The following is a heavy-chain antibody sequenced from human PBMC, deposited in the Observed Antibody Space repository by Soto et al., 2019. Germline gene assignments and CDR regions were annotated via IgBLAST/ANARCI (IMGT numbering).Heavy chain of an antibody. V-gene: IGHV3-30*03. CDR3: ARGSKAGDGYNSVDYYYYGMDV. Sequence: GGSLRLSCAVSGFTFSTYGMHWVRQAPGKGLEWVAVISYDGNYIYYADSVKGRFTISRDNSKYTLYLQMNSLRGEDTAVYYCARGSKAGDGYNSVDYYYYGMDVWGQGTTVTVSS. D-gene: IGHD5-12*01. CDR2: ISYDGNYI. J-gene: IGHJ6*02. CDR1: GFTFSTYG.